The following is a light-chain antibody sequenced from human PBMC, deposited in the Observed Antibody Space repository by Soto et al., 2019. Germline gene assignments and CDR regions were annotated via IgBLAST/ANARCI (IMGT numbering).Light chain of an antibody. Sequence: QSLLTQPASVSGAPGQSITISCTGTSSDIGAYNYVSWYQQHPGKAPKLMIYDVNNRPSGVSNRFSGSKSGNTASLTISGLQAEDEADYFCTSYTRSSTYVFGTGTKVTVL. CDR3: TSYTRSSTYV. CDR1: SSDIGAYNY. V-gene: IGLV2-14*03. J-gene: IGLJ1*01. CDR2: DVN.